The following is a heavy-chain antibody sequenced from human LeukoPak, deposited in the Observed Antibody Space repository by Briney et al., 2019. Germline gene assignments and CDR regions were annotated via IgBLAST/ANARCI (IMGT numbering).Heavy chain of an antibody. V-gene: IGHV1-46*01. Sequence: ASVKVSCKASGYTFTSYYMHWVRQAPGQGLEWMGIINTSGGSTSYAQKFQGRVTMTRDTSTSTVYMELSSLRSEDTAVYYCARDSHPHYDSSGYYHDYWGQGTLVTVSS. D-gene: IGHD3-22*01. CDR1: GYTFTSYY. CDR3: ARDSHPHYDSSGYYHDY. CDR2: INTSGGST. J-gene: IGHJ4*02.